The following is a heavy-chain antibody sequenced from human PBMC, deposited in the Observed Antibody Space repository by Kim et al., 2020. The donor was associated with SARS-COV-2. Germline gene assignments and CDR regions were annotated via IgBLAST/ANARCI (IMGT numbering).Heavy chain of an antibody. J-gene: IGHJ6*02. V-gene: IGHV1-46*01. D-gene: IGHD3-3*01. CDR2: INTSGGST. CDR1: GYTFTSYC. CDR3: ARDEPDFWSGYYHAMDV. Sequence: ASVKVSCKASGYTFTSYCMPWVRQAPGQGLDWMGIINTSGGSTSYAQKLQGRVTMTRDTSTSTVYMELSSLRSEDTDVYYCARDEPDFWSGYYHAMDVWGQGTTGTVSS.